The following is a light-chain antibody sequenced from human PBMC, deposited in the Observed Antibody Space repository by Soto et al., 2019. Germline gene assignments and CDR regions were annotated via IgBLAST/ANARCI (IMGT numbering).Light chain of an antibody. CDR1: SPNIGSNA. V-gene: IGLV1-44*01. CDR2: SND. J-gene: IGLJ2*01. Sequence: QSVLTQPPSVSGAPGETVTISCSGSSPNIGSNAVNWYQQVPATAPKLLIYSNDQRPSGVPDRSSASKSGTSASLAISGLQSEDEADYSCATWDDSLNGPVFGGGTQLTVL. CDR3: ATWDDSLNGPV.